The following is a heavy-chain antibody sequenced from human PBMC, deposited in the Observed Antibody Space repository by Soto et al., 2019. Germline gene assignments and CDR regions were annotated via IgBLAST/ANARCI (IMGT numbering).Heavy chain of an antibody. Sequence: GGSLRLYCVAFGVDLTSSRMNWVRQAPGKGLEWVASISGSGKDTFYRHSVEGRLPISRDSAGTSISLRMDSVKLEDTHGYLCARVHLVAGSAVCRAMDVWGPGTAVPVSS. CDR3: ARVHLVAGSAVCRAMDV. J-gene: IGHJ6*02. CDR1: GVDLTSSR. D-gene: IGHD6-6*01. CDR2: ISGSGKDT. V-gene: IGHV3-21*01.